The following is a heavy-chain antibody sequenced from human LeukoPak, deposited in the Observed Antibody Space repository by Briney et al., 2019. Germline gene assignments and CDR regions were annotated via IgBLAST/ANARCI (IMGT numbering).Heavy chain of an antibody. J-gene: IGHJ4*02. CDR2: ISYDGSNK. D-gene: IGHD6-13*01. Sequence: PGRSLRLSCAASGFTFSSYGMHWVRQAPGKGLEWVAVISYDGSNKYYADSVKGRFTISRDNSKNTLYLQMNSLRAEDTAVYYCAKSGTRSSWSPRVKTYFDYWGQGTLVIVSS. V-gene: IGHV3-30*18. CDR1: GFTFSSYG. CDR3: AKSGTRSSWSPRVKTYFDY.